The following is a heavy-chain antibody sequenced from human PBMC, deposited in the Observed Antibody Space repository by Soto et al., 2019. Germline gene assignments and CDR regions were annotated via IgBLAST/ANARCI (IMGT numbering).Heavy chain of an antibody. J-gene: IGHJ6*02. CDR2: ISAYNGNT. Sequence: ASVKVCCKASGYTFSRYGSSWVRQAPGQGLEWMGWISAYNGNTNYAQNLQGRVTMTTDTSTSTAYMELRSLRSDDTAVYYCARDASLPYGDYAPYYYYGMDVWGQGTTVTVSS. V-gene: IGHV1-18*01. CDR3: ARDASLPYGDYAPYYYYGMDV. CDR1: GYTFSRYG. D-gene: IGHD4-17*01.